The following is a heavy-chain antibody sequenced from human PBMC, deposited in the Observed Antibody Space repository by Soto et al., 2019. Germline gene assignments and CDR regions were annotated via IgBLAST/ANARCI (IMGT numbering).Heavy chain of an antibody. V-gene: IGHV3-30*18. J-gene: IGHJ4*02. CDR1: GFTFSDYA. Sequence: VQLVESGGGVVQPGRSLRLSCAASGFTFSDYAMHWVRQAPGKGLEWVAVVSHDGRNTHHPDSVKGRFTISRDRSRNTVCLEMTSLRAEDTAVYYCAKGGRQWLVTSDFNYWGQGALVTVSS. CDR3: AKGGRQWLVTSDFNY. D-gene: IGHD6-19*01. CDR2: VSHDGRNT.